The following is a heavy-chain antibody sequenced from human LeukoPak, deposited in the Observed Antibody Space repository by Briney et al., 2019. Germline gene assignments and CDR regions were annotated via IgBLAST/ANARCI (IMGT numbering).Heavy chain of an antibody. J-gene: IGHJ4*02. D-gene: IGHD1-26*01. CDR1: GFTFSSYA. CDR3: ARESGDRPGLPGR. CDR2: LYSGGNT. V-gene: IGHV3-23*03. Sequence: GGSLRLSCAASGFTFSSYAMSWVRQAPGKGLEWVSTLYSGGNTYYADSVRGRFTISRDDSRNTLFLQMNNLRVEDTAMYYCARESGDRPGLPGRWGQGTLVTVSS.